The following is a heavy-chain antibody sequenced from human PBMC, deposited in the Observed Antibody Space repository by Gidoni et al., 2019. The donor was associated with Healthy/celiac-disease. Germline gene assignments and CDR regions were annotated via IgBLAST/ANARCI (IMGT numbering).Heavy chain of an antibody. Sequence: QVQLVESGGGVVQPGRSLSLSCAASGFTFSSYAMHWVRQAPGKGLEWVAVISYDGSNKYYADSVKGRFTISRDNSKNTLYLQMNSLRAEDTAVYYCARDNLNYDFWSGYWRYWGQGTLVTVSS. J-gene: IGHJ4*02. V-gene: IGHV3-30*01. CDR3: ARDNLNYDFWSGYWRY. CDR1: GFTFSSYA. D-gene: IGHD3-3*01. CDR2: ISYDGSNK.